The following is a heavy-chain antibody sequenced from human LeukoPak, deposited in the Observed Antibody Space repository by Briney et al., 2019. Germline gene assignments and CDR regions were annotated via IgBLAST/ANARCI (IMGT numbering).Heavy chain of an antibody. CDR3: ARDSGSSWYFGDCTLDY. D-gene: IGHD6-13*01. Sequence: GGSLRLSCAASGFTFSSQWMSWVRQAPGKGLEWVANIKQDGSEKYYVDSVKGRFTISRDNAKNSLYLQMNSLRAEDTAVYYCARDSGSSWYFGDCTLDYWGQGTLVTVSS. J-gene: IGHJ4*02. CDR2: IKQDGSEK. CDR1: GFTFSSQW. V-gene: IGHV3-7*01.